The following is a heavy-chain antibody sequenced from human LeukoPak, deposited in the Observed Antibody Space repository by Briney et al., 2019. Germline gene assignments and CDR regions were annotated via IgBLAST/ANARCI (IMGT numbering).Heavy chain of an antibody. CDR2: ISGSGGST. CDR3: AKDEGAPLVVVTNSDY. J-gene: IGHJ4*02. V-gene: IGHV3-23*01. Sequence: GGSLRLSCAACGFTFSSYAMSWVRQAPGKGLEWVSAISGSGGSTYYADSVKGRFTISRDNCKNTLYLQMNSLRAEATAVYYCAKDEGAPLVVVTNSDYWGQGTLVTVSS. D-gene: IGHD3-22*01. CDR1: GFTFSSYA.